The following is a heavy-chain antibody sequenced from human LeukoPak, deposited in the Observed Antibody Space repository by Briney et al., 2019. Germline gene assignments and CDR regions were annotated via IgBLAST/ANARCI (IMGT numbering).Heavy chain of an antibody. V-gene: IGHV4-4*09. J-gene: IGHJ4*02. Sequence: SETLSLTCIVSGGSISSDYWSWIRQPPGKGLEWIGRIYTSGDTDYNPSLKSRVTISVDTSKNQFSLKLNSVTAADTAVYYCARDHSSSSEDYWGQGTLVTVSS. D-gene: IGHD6-13*01. CDR3: ARDHSSSSEDY. CDR2: IYTSGDT. CDR1: GGSISSDY.